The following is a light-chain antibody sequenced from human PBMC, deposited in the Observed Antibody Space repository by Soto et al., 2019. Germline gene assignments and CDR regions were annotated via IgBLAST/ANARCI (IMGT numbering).Light chain of an antibody. CDR1: QGITSW. CDR2: AAS. J-gene: IGKJ4*01. V-gene: IGKV1-12*01. CDR3: QQTIIFPLT. Sequence: DIQMTQSPSSVSASVGDRVTITCRASQGITSWLAWYPQKPGSAPKLLIYAASSLQSGVPSRFSGRGSWRDFTLNTRSLKPEHFATYVCQQTIIFPLTFGGGTKVDI.